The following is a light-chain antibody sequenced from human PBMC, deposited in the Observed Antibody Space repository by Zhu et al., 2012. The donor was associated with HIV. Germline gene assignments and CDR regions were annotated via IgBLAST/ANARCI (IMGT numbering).Light chain of an antibody. CDR3: QQYDNWLT. Sequence: EIVLTQSPGTLSLSPGERATLSCRASQSVNSNLVWYQQKPGQAPRLLIYGASTRATGIPARFSGSGSGTEFTLTISSLQSEDFAVYYCQQYDNWLTFGGGTKVEIK. CDR2: GAS. J-gene: IGKJ4*01. V-gene: IGKV3-15*01. CDR1: QSVNSN.